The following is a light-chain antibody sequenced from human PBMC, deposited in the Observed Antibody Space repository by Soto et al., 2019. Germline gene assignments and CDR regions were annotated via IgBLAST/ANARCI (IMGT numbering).Light chain of an antibody. CDR2: DAS. V-gene: IGKV3D-20*01. CDR3: QQYGTSPIT. CDR1: QSVRSNF. J-gene: IGKJ5*01. Sequence: EIVLTQSPATLSLSPGERATLSCGASQSVRSNFLACYQLKPGLAPRFLIYDASYRVTGIPDRFSGSGSGKDFTLTISRLEPEDFAVYYCQQYGTSPITFGQGTRLEIK.